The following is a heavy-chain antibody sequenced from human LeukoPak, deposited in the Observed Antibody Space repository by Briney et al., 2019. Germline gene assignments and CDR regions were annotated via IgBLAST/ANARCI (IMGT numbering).Heavy chain of an antibody. CDR3: ALSYFDRSGYFH. V-gene: IGHV1-18*01. D-gene: IGHD3-22*01. Sequence: GASVRVSCKASVDIFTTYRARWVRQATSVRQAPGQGQEWMGWLSPNNGRTNYAQKFQGRLTMTTDTSTNTAYLDLGSLRSDDTAIYYCALSYFDRSGYFHWGQGTLVAVSS. CDR2: LSPNNGRT. CDR1: VDIFTTYR. J-gene: IGHJ4*02.